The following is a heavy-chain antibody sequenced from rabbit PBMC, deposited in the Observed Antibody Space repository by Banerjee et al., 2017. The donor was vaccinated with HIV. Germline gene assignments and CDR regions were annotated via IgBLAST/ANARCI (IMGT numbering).Heavy chain of an antibody. V-gene: IGHV1S7*01. J-gene: IGHJ4*01. Sequence: QLEESAGGLVQPGGSLKLSCKASGFTLSNYYMNWVRQAPGKGLEWIGYIDPVFGITYYANWVNGRFSISRENAQNTVSLQMTSLTAADTATYFCARDGAGGSYFALWGPGTLVTVS. CDR3: ARDGAGGSYFAL. CDR2: IDPVFGIT. D-gene: IGHD8-1*01. CDR1: GFTLSNYY.